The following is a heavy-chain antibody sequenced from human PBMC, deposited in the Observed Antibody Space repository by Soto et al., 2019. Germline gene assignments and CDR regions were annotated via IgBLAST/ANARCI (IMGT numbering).Heavy chain of an antibody. J-gene: IGHJ4*02. V-gene: IGHV3-66*01. CDR1: GFTVSTKY. Sequence: EVQLVESGGGLVQPGGSLRLSCAASGFTVSTKYMSWVRQAPGKGLEWVSVIYSGGSTVYADSVRGSFTISRDNSKNTLNLHMNSLRAEDTAVYYFARDPWAAHYWGQGTRVTVSS. CDR2: IYSGGST. CDR3: ARDPWAAHY. D-gene: IGHD3-16*01.